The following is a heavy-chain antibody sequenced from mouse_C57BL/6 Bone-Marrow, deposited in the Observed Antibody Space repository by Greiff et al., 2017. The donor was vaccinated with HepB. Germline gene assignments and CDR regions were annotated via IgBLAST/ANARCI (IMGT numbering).Heavy chain of an antibody. CDR2: ISSGSSTI. CDR1: GFTFSDYG. CDR3: AREEISLLAD. V-gene: IGHV5-17*01. J-gene: IGHJ3*01. Sequence: EVKLVESGGGLVKPGGSLKLSCAASGFTFSDYGMHWVRQAPEKGLEWVAYISSGSSTIYYADTVKGRFTISRDNAKNTLFLQMTSLRSEDTAMYYCAREEISLLADWGKGTLVTVSA.